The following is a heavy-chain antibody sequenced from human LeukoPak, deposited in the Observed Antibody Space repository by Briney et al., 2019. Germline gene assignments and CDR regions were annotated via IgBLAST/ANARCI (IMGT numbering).Heavy chain of an antibody. CDR1: GYTFTGYY. Sequence: GASVKVSCKASGYTFTGYYMHWVRQAPGQGLEWMGWINPNSGGTNYAQKFQGRVTMARDTSISTVYMELSRLRSDDTAVYYCASDTDGRRGYFVLGGRSTLVSVSS. V-gene: IGHV1-2*02. CDR2: INPNSGGT. D-gene: IGHD2-2*03. J-gene: IGHJ2*01. CDR3: ASDTDGRRGYFVL.